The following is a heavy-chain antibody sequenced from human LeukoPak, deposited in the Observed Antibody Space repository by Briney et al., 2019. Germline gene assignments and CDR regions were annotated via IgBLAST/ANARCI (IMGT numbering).Heavy chain of an antibody. J-gene: IGHJ4*02. CDR1: GLTFSSYA. CDR2: ISGSSGHT. V-gene: IGHV3-23*01. Sequence: GGSLRDSRAPSGLTFSSYAMSWVRQAPGKGLEWVSAISGSSGHTYSADSVKGRFTISRDNSKNTLYLQMNSLRAEDTAVYYCAKVGFSEMEWLLYSDHWGQGTLVTVSS. D-gene: IGHD3-3*01. CDR3: AKVGFSEMEWLLYSDH.